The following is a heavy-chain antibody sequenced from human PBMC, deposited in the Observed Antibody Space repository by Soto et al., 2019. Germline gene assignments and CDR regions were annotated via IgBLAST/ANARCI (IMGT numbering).Heavy chain of an antibody. J-gene: IGHJ5*02. D-gene: IGHD1-26*01. V-gene: IGHV3-23*01. Sequence: LRLSCAASGFPFSDHAMHWVRQTPGKGLEWVSAITGRGDSTYYADSVKGRFTISRDNSKSTLYLKMMSLRAEDTAVYYCAKDLYVQPPSGWFDPWGQGTVVTVSS. CDR3: AKDLYVQPPSGWFDP. CDR1: GFPFSDHA. CDR2: ITGRGDST.